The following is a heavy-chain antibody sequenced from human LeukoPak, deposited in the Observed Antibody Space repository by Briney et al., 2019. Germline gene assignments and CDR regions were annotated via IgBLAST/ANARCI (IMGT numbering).Heavy chain of an antibody. Sequence: GSPRLSCAASGFTFSSYGMHWVRQAPGKGLEWVAVIWYDGSNKYYADSVKGRFTISRDNSKNTLYLQMNSLRAEDTAVYYCARSQDTAMVSFDYWGQGTLVTVSS. V-gene: IGHV3-33*01. CDR2: IWYDGSNK. CDR3: ARSQDTAMVSFDY. CDR1: GFTFSSYG. D-gene: IGHD5-18*01. J-gene: IGHJ4*02.